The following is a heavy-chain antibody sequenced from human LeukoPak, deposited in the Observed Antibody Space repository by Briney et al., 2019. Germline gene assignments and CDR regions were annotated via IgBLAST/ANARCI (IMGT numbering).Heavy chain of an antibody. V-gene: IGHV1-2*02. CDR3: ARSNYYDSSGYFDY. D-gene: IGHD3-22*01. CDR2: INPNSGGT. Sequence: ASVKVSCKASGYTFRGYYMHWVRQAPEQGLEWMGWINPNSGGTNYAQKFQGRVTMTRDTSISTAYMELSRLRSDDTAVYYCARSNYYDSSGYFDYWGQGTLVTVSS. CDR1: GYTFRGYY. J-gene: IGHJ4*02.